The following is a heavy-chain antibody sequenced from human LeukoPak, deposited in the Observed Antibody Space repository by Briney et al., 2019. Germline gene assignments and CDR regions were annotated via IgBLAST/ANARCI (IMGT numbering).Heavy chain of an antibody. CDR2: IYSGGRT. V-gene: IGHV3-53*04. J-gene: IGHJ4*02. D-gene: IGHD3-22*01. CDR1: GFTVSSNY. CDR3: ARAGYFDSSGHYSSFDY. Sequence: GGSLRLSCAASGFTVSSNYMSWVRQAPGKGLEWVSVIYSGGRTYYADSVKGRFTISRHKSKNTLYLQMNSLRAEDTAVYYCARAGYFDSSGHYSSFDYWGQGTLVTVSS.